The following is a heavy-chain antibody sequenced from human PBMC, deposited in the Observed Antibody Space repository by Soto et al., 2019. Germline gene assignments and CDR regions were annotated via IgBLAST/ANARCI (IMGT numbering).Heavy chain of an antibody. CDR2: IYYSGST. J-gene: IGHJ2*01. V-gene: IGHV4-39*01. D-gene: IGHD6-6*01. Sequence: QLQLQESGPGLVKPSETLSLTCTVSGGSISSSSYYWGWIRQPPGKGLEWIGSIYYSGSTYYNPSLKSRVTISVDTSKNQFSLKLSSVTAADTAVYYYARHREYSSSRYFDLWGCGTLVTVSS. CDR1: GGSISSSSYY. CDR3: ARHREYSSSRYFDL.